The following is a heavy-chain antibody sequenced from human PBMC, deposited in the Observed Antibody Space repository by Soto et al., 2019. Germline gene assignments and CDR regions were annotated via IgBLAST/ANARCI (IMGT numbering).Heavy chain of an antibody. CDR1: GFSFSDGAVG. Sequence: QITLKESGPTLVRPTQTLTLTCTFSGFSFSDGAVGVGWFRQSPGKAPEWLAIYYWDDDEWHRPSLRTRLTISYETARRLVVLSMSDMDPQATATYCCARGRRRESCWGGDCYYLDFWGQGLLVAAS. V-gene: IGHV2-5*02. CDR2: YYWDDDE. CDR3: ARGRRRESCWGGDCYYLDF. J-gene: IGHJ4*02. D-gene: IGHD2-21*01.